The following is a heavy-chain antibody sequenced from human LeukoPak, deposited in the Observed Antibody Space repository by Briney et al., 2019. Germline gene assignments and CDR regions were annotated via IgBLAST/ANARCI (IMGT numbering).Heavy chain of an antibody. CDR1: GFTFSSYE. Sequence: SGGSLRLSCAASGFTFSSYEMNWVRQAPGKGLEWVSTISGSGGGTYYADSVKGRFTISRDNSKNTLYLQMTSLRAEDTAVHYCARMPGVTTYSTMDVWGQGTTVTVSS. J-gene: IGHJ6*02. D-gene: IGHD3-10*01. CDR2: ISGSGGGT. CDR3: ARMPGVTTYSTMDV. V-gene: IGHV3-23*01.